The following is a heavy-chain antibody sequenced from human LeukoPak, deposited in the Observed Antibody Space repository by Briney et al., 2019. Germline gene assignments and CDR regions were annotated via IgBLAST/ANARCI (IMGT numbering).Heavy chain of an antibody. CDR3: ARASSKQLAGYLPDGFDI. CDR1: VFTFSSYS. D-gene: IGHD3-9*01. CDR2: ISSSGTYV. J-gene: IGHJ3*02. V-gene: IGHV3-21*01. Sequence: PGGSLRLSCAASVFTFSSYSMNWVRQAPGKGLEWVSSISSSGTYVYYADSVKGRFTISRDNAKNSLSLQMNSLRADDAAVYYCARASSKQLAGYLPDGFDIWGQGTMVTVSS.